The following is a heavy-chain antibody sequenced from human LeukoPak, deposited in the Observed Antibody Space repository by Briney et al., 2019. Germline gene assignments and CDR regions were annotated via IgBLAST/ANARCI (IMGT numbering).Heavy chain of an antibody. V-gene: IGHV3-9*01. Sequence: GGSLRLSCVGSGFTIHDHAMHWVRQAPGKGLEWVSGIDWNSGRIGYADSVKGRFTISRDNSKNTLYLQMNSLRAEDTAVYYCASEYYDSSGLGRDYWGQGTLVTVSS. CDR2: IDWNSGRI. CDR1: GFTIHDHA. J-gene: IGHJ4*02. D-gene: IGHD3-22*01. CDR3: ASEYYDSSGLGRDY.